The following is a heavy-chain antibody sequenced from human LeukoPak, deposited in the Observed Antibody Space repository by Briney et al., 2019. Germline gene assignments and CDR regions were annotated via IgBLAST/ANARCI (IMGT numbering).Heavy chain of an antibody. D-gene: IGHD6-13*01. Sequence: GGSLRLSCAASGFTFSSYGMHWVRQAPGKGLEWVAFIRYDGSNKYYADSVKGRFTISRDNSKNTLYLQMNSLRAEDTAVYYCAKDLPKVAAAGTNFDYWGQGTLVTVSS. J-gene: IGHJ4*02. CDR1: GFTFSSYG. CDR3: AKDLPKVAAAGTNFDY. CDR2: IRYDGSNK. V-gene: IGHV3-30*02.